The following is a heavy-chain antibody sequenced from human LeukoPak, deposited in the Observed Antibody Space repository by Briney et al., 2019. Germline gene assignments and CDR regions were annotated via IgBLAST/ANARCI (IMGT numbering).Heavy chain of an antibody. CDR1: GFTFSNAW. V-gene: IGHV3-15*01. Sequence: PGGSLRLSCAASGFTFSNAWMSWVRQAPGKGLEWVGRIKRKTDGGTTDYAAPVKGGFTISRDDSKNTLYLQMNSLKTEDTAVYYCTTGYGGNSVYALDIWGPGTMVTVSS. D-gene: IGHD4-23*01. J-gene: IGHJ3*02. CDR2: IKRKTDGGTT. CDR3: TTGYGGNSVYALDI.